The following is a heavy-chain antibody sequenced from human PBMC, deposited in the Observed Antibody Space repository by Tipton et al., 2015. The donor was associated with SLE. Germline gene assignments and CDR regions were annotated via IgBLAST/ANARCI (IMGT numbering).Heavy chain of an antibody. CDR1: GGSFSGYY. J-gene: IGHJ6*03. V-gene: IGHV4-34*01. Sequence: TLSLTCAVYGGSFSGYYWSWIRQPPGKGLEWIGEINHSGSTNYNPSLKSRVTISVDTSKNQFSLKLSSVTAADTAVYYCARAFRETRTYYSYSRDVWAKGTTVTVSS. CDR3: ARAFRETRTYYSYSRDV. CDR2: INHSGST. D-gene: IGHD3-10*01.